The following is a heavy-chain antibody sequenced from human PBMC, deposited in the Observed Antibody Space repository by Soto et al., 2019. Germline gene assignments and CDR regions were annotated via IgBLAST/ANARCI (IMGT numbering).Heavy chain of an antibody. D-gene: IGHD2-15*01. CDR2: IYSGGST. CDR3: ARALGYCSGGSCYSGWFDP. J-gene: IGHJ5*02. Sequence: EVQLVESGGGLVQPGGSLRLSCAASGFTVSSNYMSWVRQAPGKGLEWVSVIYSGGSTYYADSVKGRFTISRHNSKNTLYLQMNSLRAEDTAVYYCARALGYCSGGSCYSGWFDPWGQGTLVTVSS. V-gene: IGHV3-53*04. CDR1: GFTVSSNY.